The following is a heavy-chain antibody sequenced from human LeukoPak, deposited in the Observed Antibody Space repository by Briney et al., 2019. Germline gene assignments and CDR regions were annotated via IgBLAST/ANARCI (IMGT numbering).Heavy chain of an antibody. V-gene: IGHV3-74*01. D-gene: IGHD1-1*01. CDR2: IKSDGSTT. J-gene: IGHJ4*02. CDR1: GFTFSSHW. Sequence: PGGSLSLSCAASGFTFSSHWMHWVRQPPGKGLVWVSRIKSDGSTTNYADSVKGRFIISRDNAKNTLFLQMNSLRADDTAVYYCVRDRRTGRTSFDYWGLGALVTVSS. CDR3: VRDRRTGRTSFDY.